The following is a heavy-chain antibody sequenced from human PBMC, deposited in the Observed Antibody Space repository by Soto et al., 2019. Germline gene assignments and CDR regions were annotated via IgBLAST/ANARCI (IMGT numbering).Heavy chain of an antibody. CDR1: GFTVSSNY. V-gene: IGHV3-66*01. D-gene: IGHD2-21*02. Sequence: EVQLVESGGGLVQPGGSLRLSCAASGFTVSSNYMSWVRQAPGKGLEWVSVIYSGGSTYYADSVKGRFTISRDNSKNTLYLQMNSLRAEDTAVYYCAREVTRGYDGMDVWGQGTTVTVS. CDR2: IYSGGST. J-gene: IGHJ6*02. CDR3: AREVTRGYDGMDV.